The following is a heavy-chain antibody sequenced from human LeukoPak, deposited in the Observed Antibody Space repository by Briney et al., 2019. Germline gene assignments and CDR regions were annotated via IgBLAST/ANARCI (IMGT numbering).Heavy chain of an antibody. CDR1: GGSISSYY. J-gene: IGHJ3*02. Sequence: PSETLSLTCTASGGSISSYYWSWIRQPPGKGLEWIGYMYYSGSTKYNPSLKRRVTISVDMSKNQFSLKLSSVTAADTAVYYCARKRDDDAFDIWGQGTMVTVSS. CDR2: MYYSGST. D-gene: IGHD5-24*01. CDR3: ARKRDDDAFDI. V-gene: IGHV4-59*01.